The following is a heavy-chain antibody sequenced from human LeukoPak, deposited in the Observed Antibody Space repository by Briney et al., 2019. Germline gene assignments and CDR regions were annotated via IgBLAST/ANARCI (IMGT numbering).Heavy chain of an antibody. CDR3: AESFDGSGYYYVYFDN. CDR1: GFTFSSYA. D-gene: IGHD3-22*01. J-gene: IGHJ4*02. Sequence: GGSLRLSCAASGFTFSSYAMHWVRQAPGKGLEWVAVIWSDTTNKYYADSVKGRFTISRDNSKNTLYLQMSSLRAEDTAVYYCAESFDGSGYYYVYFDNWGQGTLVTVSS. V-gene: IGHV3-33*01. CDR2: IWSDTTNK.